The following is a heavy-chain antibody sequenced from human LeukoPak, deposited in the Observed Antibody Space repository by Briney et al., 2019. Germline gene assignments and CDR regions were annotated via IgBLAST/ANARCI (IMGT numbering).Heavy chain of an antibody. J-gene: IGHJ4*02. CDR2: ISSSSSYI. Sequence: PGGSLRLSCAASGFTFSTYSMNWVRQAPGKGLEWVSSISSSSSYIYYADSVKGRFTISRDNAKNSLYLQMNSLRAEGTAVYYCAGGYCSGGSCYSIYWGQGTLVTVSS. CDR1: GFTFSTYS. V-gene: IGHV3-21*01. D-gene: IGHD2-15*01. CDR3: AGGYCSGGSCYSIY.